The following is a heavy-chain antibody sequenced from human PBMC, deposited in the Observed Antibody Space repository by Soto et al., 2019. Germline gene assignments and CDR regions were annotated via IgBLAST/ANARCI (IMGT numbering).Heavy chain of an antibody. CDR1: GFTFSSYG. D-gene: IGHD3-22*01. J-gene: IGHJ6*02. V-gene: IGHV3-30*18. Sequence: PGGSLRLSCAASGFTFSSYGMHWVRQAPGKGLEWVAVISYDGSNKYYADSVKGRFTISRDNSKNTLYLQMNSLRAEDTAVYYCAKDYSGYYFPHWYYYGMDAWGQGTTVTVSS. CDR2: ISYDGSNK. CDR3: AKDYSGYYFPHWYYYGMDA.